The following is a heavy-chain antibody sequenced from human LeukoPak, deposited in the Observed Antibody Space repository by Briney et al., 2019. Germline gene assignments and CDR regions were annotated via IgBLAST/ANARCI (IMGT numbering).Heavy chain of an antibody. CDR3: ARDPAVVTLGVYFYS. V-gene: IGHV4-39*07. D-gene: IGHD2-21*02. CDR1: GGSVNSASDF. CDR2: IYYSGTT. J-gene: IGHJ4*02. Sequence: NSSETLSLTCTVSGGSVNSASDFWGWIPQPPGKGLEWIGNIYYSGTTYYNASLKSRVSISLHKSKNQFSLQLSSVNAADTAVYYCARDPAVVTLGVYFYSWGQVTLVTVSS.